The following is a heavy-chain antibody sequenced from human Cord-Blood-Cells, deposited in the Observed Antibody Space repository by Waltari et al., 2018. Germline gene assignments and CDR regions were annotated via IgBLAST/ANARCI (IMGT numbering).Heavy chain of an antibody. Sequence: QVQLQESGPGLVKPSETLSLTCAVPGYSISSGYYWGWIRQPPGKGLEWIGSIYHSGSTYYNPSLKSRVTISVDTSKNQFSLKLSSVTAADTAVYYCAILSNWGSHYWGQGTLVTVSS. CDR2: IYHSGST. J-gene: IGHJ4*02. CDR3: AILSNWGSHY. V-gene: IGHV4-38-2*01. D-gene: IGHD7-27*01. CDR1: GYSISSGYY.